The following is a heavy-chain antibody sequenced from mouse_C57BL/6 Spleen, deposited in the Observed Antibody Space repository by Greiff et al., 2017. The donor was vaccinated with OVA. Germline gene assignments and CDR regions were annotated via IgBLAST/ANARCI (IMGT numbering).Heavy chain of an antibody. CDR1: GFTFSSYT. CDR2: ISGGGGNT. V-gene: IGHV5-9*01. J-gene: IGHJ2*01. D-gene: IGHD4-1*01. CDR3: ARHYWDGDFDY. Sequence: EVQLMESGGGLVKPGGSLKLSCAASGFTFSSYTMSWVRQTPEKRLEWVATISGGGGNTYYPDSVKGRFTISRDNAKNTLYLQMSSLRSEDTALYYCARHYWDGDFDYWGQGTTLTVSS.